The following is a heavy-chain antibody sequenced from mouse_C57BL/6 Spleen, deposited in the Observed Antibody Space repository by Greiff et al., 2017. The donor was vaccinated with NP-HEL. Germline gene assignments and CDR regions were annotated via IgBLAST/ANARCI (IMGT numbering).Heavy chain of an antibody. J-gene: IGHJ4*01. V-gene: IGHV1-72*01. CDR2: IDPNSGGT. CDR1: GYTFTSYW. CDR3: ARGPYSTPGAMDY. D-gene: IGHD2-5*01. Sequence: QVQLKQPGAELVKPGASVKLSCKASGYTFTSYWMHWVKQRPGRGLEWIGRIDPNSGGTKYNEKVKSKATLTVDKPSSTAYMQLSSLTSEDSAVYYCARGPYSTPGAMDYWGQGTSVTVSS.